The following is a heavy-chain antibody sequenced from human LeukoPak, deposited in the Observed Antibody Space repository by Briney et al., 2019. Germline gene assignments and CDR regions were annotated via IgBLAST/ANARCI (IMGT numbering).Heavy chain of an antibody. D-gene: IGHD2-2*01. V-gene: IGHV4-34*01. CDR1: GGSFSGYY. J-gene: IGHJ5*02. CDR3: AREARYCSSTSCYQYQRINWFDP. Sequence: SETLFLTCAVYGGSFSGYYWSWIRQPPGKGLEWIGEINHSGSTNYNPSLKSRVTISVDTSKNQFSLKLSSVTAADTAVYYCAREARYCSSTSCYQYQRINWFDPWGQGTLVTVSS. CDR2: INHSGST.